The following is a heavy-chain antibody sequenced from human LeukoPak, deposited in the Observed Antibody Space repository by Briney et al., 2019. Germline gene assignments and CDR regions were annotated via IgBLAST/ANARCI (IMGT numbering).Heavy chain of an antibody. CDR2: IYYSGST. CDR1: GGSISSYY. J-gene: IGHJ5*02. V-gene: IGHV4-59*01. CDR3: ARAGRIVVDNWFYP. D-gene: IGHD3-22*01. Sequence: SETLSRTCTVSGGSISSYYWSWIRQPPGKRLEWIGYIYYSGSTNYNPSLKSRVTISVDTSKNQFSLKLSSVTVADTGVYYCARAGRIVVDNWFYPWGRGTLVTVSS.